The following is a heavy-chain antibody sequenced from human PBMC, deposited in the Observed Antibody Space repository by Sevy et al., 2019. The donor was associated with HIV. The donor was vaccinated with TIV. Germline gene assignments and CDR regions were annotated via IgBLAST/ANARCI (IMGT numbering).Heavy chain of an antibody. Sequence: SQTLSLTCVISGDSVSSNSAAWNWIRQSPSRGLEWLGRTYYRSKWYYDYAVSVKSRMTINPDTSKNQLSLQLNSVTPEDTAIYYCARGYLYYFDYWAREPWSPSPQ. D-gene: IGHD2-21*01. CDR3: ARGYLYYFDY. J-gene: IGHJ4*02. CDR2: TYYRSKWYY. CDR1: GDSVSSNSAA. V-gene: IGHV6-1*01.